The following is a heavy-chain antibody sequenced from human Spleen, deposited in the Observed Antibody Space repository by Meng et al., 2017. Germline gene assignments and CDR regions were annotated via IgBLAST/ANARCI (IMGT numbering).Heavy chain of an antibody. V-gene: IGHV4-39*02. D-gene: IGHD3-16*02. Sequence: QLQLQESGAGLVKPSETVYLPCSVSGGSIITSGYYWGWIRQPPGKGLEWIGSIGHSGITYYTPSLKSRFTVSIDTSKSQFSLKLTSVTAADTSVYYCARESRWSYLDYWGQGTLVTVSS. CDR2: IGHSGIT. CDR1: GGSIITSGYY. J-gene: IGHJ4*02. CDR3: ARESRWSYLDY.